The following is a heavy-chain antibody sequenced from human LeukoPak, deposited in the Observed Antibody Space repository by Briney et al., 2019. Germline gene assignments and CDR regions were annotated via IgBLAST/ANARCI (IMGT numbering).Heavy chain of an antibody. Sequence: PGGSLRLSCAASGFTFSASSMSWVRQAPGKGLEWITYISGNSNTIYYADSVKGRFTISRDNAKNSLYLQMNSLRAEDTAVYYCARDRFKQLAPNSCDYWGQGTLVTVSS. D-gene: IGHD6-13*01. V-gene: IGHV3-48*04. CDR3: ARDRFKQLAPNSCDY. CDR1: GFTFSASS. J-gene: IGHJ4*02. CDR2: ISGNSNTI.